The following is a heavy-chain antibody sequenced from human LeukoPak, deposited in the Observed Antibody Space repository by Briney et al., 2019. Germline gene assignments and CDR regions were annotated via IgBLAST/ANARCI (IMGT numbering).Heavy chain of an antibody. V-gene: IGHV3-15*01. Sequence: KPEGSLRLSCAASGFTFRNAWMICLPQPPGKGLEWVGRIKSKAEAGTIDYAATVKGTCTISRDDSKNTLYLQMNSLKTEDTAVYYCTTVGYSGYDFFYYFDYWGQGTLVTVSS. CDR3: TTVGYSGYDFFYYFDY. D-gene: IGHD5-12*01. CDR1: GFTFRNAW. CDR2: IKSKAEAGTI. J-gene: IGHJ4*02.